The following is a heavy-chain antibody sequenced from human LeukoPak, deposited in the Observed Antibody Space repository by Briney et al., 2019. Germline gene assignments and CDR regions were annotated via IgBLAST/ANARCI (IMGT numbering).Heavy chain of an antibody. D-gene: IGHD3-22*01. Sequence: GASVKASCKASGYTFTSYDINWVRQATGQGLEWMGWMNPNGGNTGYAQKFQGRVTMTRNTSISTAYMELSSLRSEDTAVYYCATWGVSYYYDSSGYYPIDYWGQGTLVTVSS. CDR3: ATWGVSYYYDSSGYYPIDY. CDR2: MNPNGGNT. J-gene: IGHJ4*02. V-gene: IGHV1-8*01. CDR1: GYTFTSYD.